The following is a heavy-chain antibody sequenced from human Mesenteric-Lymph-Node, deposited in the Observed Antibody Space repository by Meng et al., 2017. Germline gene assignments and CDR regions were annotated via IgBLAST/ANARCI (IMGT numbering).Heavy chain of an antibody. V-gene: IGHV3-23*01. D-gene: IGHD3-3*01. J-gene: IGHJ4*02. CDR1: GFTFSSYA. CDR2: ISGSGGST. Sequence: GESLKISCAASGFTFSSYAMSWVRQAPGKGLEWVSAISGSGGSTYYADSVKGRFTISRDNSKNTLYLQMNSLRAEDTAVYYCAKDQAIFGVVITGPFDYWGQGTLVTVSS. CDR3: AKDQAIFGVVITGPFDY.